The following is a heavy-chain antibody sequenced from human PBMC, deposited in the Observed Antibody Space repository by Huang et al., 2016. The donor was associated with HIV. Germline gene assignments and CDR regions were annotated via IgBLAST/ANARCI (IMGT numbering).Heavy chain of an antibody. CDR3: LTYSHMDV. J-gene: IGHJ6*03. V-gene: IGHV3-49*03. CDR2: IKAKAYGETT. Sequence: DVQLVESGGGLVQPGRSLRLSCTASGFTFGDYAMSWFRQAPGTGLVWIGLIKAKAYGETTEYAASVKGRLTISSDDSKGIAYLQMNSLKTEDTAVYYCLTYSHMDVWGKGTTVTVSS. CDR1: GFTFGDYA.